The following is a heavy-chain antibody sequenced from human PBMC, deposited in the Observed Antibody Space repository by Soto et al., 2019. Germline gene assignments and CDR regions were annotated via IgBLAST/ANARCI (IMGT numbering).Heavy chain of an antibody. CDR2: IIPIFGTA. D-gene: IGHD2-2*02. Sequence: QVQLVQSGAEVQKPGSSVKVSCKASGGTFSSYAISWVRQAPGQGLEWMGGIIPIFGTANYAQKFQGRVTITADESTSTAYMELSSLRSEDTAVYYCARDKGCSSTSCYKDPGYYYYGMDVWGQGTTVTVSS. CDR1: GGTFSSYA. CDR3: ARDKGCSSTSCYKDPGYYYYGMDV. V-gene: IGHV1-69*01. J-gene: IGHJ6*02.